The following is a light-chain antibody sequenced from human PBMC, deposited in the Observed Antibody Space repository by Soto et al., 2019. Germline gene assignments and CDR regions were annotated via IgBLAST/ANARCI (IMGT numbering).Light chain of an antibody. Sequence: QSALTQPPSASGSPGQSVTISCTGTSSDVGAYNYVSWYQQYPGKAPNLMIYEVTQRPSGVPDRFSGSKSGNTASLTVSGLQAEDEADYYGTSYVGNDIWVFGGGTKLTVL. J-gene: IGLJ3*02. CDR2: EVT. CDR1: SSDVGAYNY. V-gene: IGLV2-8*01. CDR3: TSYVGNDIWV.